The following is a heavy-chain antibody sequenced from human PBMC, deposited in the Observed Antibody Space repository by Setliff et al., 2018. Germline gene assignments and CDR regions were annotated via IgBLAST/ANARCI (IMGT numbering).Heavy chain of an antibody. Sequence: SEPLSLTCTVSGGSISSGSYYWGWIRQPAGKGLEWIGHIYTSGNTDYSPSLKSRVTISVDTSKNQFSLKLSSVTAADTAVYYCARNRLLIAVDQGFDPWGQGTLVTVSS. J-gene: IGHJ5*02. D-gene: IGHD6-19*01. CDR3: ARNRLLIAVDQGFDP. CDR2: IYTSGNT. CDR1: GGSISSGSYY. V-gene: IGHV4-61*09.